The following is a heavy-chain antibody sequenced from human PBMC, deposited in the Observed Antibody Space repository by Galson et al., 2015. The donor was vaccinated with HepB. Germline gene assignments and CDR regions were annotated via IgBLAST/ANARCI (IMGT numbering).Heavy chain of an antibody. CDR1: GFTFDNAW. V-gene: IGHV3-15*01. J-gene: IGHJ1*01. Sequence: SLRLSCAGSGFTFDNAWMSWVRQAPGKGLEWVGRIKSKSEGGTTEYAAPVKGRFTISRDDSKNTLYLQMNSLTTEDTAIYYCTTYYVSGQTYFQRWGQGTLVTVSS. D-gene: IGHD3-10*01. CDR2: IKSKSEGGTT. CDR3: TTYYVSGQTYFQR.